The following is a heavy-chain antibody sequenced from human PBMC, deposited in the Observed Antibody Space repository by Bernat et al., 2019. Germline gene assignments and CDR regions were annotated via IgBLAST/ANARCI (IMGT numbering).Heavy chain of an antibody. CDR2: INHSGST. J-gene: IGHJ4*02. CDR1: GGSFSGYY. Sequence: QVQLQQWGAGLLKPSETLSLTCAAYGGSFSGYYWSWIRQPPGKVLEWFGEINHSGSTNYNPSLKSRVTISVDTSKNQFSLKLSSVTAADTAVYYCARFAFLVAAAGTDYWGQGTLVTVTS. V-gene: IGHV4-34*01. CDR3: ARFAFLVAAAGTDY. D-gene: IGHD6-13*01.